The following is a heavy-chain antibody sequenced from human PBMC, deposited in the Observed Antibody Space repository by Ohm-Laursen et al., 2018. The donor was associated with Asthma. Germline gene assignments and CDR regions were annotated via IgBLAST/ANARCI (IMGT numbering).Heavy chain of an antibody. J-gene: IGHJ4*02. CDR2: IYYSGIT. D-gene: IGHD3-16*01. V-gene: IGHV4-31*03. CDR1: GGSISSGGYY. Sequence: TLSLTCTVSGGSISSGGYYWSWIRQHPGKGLEWIGYIYYSGITYSNPSLRSRVSISVDTSKNQFSLKLSPVTAADTAVHYCARDIPAYVWGQGTLVTVSS. CDR3: ARDIPAYV.